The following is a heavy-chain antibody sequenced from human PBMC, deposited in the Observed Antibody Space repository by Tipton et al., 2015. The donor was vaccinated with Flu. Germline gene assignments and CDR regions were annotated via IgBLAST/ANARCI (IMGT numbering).Heavy chain of an antibody. CDR1: GYMFRRHY. Sequence: QLVQSGAEAKKAGASVMVSCKASGYMFRRHYIHWVRQAPGQGLEWMGWINPDSGVTHLTQKFQDRVTLTSDTSISTAYMSLSSLMYDDTAVYYCASVGRVPESWGQRTLVTVSS. V-gene: IGHV1-2*02. CDR3: ASVGRVPES. CDR2: INPDSGVT. J-gene: IGHJ1*01. D-gene: IGHD2/OR15-2a*01.